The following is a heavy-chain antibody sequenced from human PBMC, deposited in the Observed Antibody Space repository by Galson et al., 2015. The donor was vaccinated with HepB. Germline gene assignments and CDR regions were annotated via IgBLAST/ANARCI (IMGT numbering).Heavy chain of an antibody. V-gene: IGHV3-43D*03. J-gene: IGHJ3*02. CDR2: ISWDGGST. CDR3: AKITMVRGVLGAFDI. CDR1: GFTFDDYA. D-gene: IGHD3-10*01. Sequence: SLRLSCAASGFTFDDYAMHWVRQAPGKGLEWVSLISWDGGSTYYADSVKGRFTISRDNSKNSLYLQMNSLRAEDTALYYCAKITMVRGVLGAFDIWGQGTMVTVSS.